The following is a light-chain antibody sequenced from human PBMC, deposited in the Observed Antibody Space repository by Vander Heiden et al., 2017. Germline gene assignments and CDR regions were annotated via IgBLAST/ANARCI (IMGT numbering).Light chain of an antibody. V-gene: IGLV2-14*03. Sequence: QSALPQPASLSGSPAPSITIPCTGTSSDVGGYNYVSWYQQHPGKAPKLMIYDVSNRPSGVSNRFSGSKSGNTASLTISGLQAEDEADYYCSSYTSSSTYVFGTGTKVTVL. CDR1: SSDVGGYNY. CDR3: SSYTSSSTYV. CDR2: DVS. J-gene: IGLJ1*01.